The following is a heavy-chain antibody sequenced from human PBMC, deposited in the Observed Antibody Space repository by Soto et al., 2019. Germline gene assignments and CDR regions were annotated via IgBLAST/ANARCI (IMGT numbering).Heavy chain of an antibody. V-gene: IGHV1-18*04. J-gene: IGHJ4*02. CDR3: ARGRLFGNSPFDS. Sequence: QVQLVQSGVEVKKPGASVRVSCKASGYTFISYDIRWVRQVPGQGLEWVGWISTNNGNTNYTQKFRDRVTMTIETYTSTAYMEMRSLQSDDTAVYYCARGRLFGNSPFDSWGQGALVTVSS. CDR2: ISTNNGNT. D-gene: IGHD2-15*01. CDR1: GYTFISYD.